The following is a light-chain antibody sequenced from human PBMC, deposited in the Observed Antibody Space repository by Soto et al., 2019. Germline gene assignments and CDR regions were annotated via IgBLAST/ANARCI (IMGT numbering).Light chain of an antibody. Sequence: DIQMTQSPSSLSASVGDRVTITCRASQSIARYLNWYQQKPGKAPKLLIYAASSLQSGVPSRFSAIGTGTDLTLSISTLQPEDFPTYYCQPSYSTLGTFSQWTTVEIK. CDR3: QPSYSTLGT. J-gene: IGKJ1*01. CDR2: AAS. V-gene: IGKV1-39*01. CDR1: QSIARY.